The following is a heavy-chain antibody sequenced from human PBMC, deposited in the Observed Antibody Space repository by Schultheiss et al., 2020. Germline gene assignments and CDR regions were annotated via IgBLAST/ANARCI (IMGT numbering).Heavy chain of an antibody. CDR2: ISAYNGNT. CDR1: GYTFTNYG. J-gene: IGHJ6*02. V-gene: IGHV1-18*01. CDR3: ARSKDSGYDYYYYYGMDV. Sequence: ASVKVSCKASGYTFTNYGIRWVRQAPGQGLEWMGWISAYNGNTNYAQKLQGRVTMTTDTSTSTAYMELRSLRSDDTAVYYCARSKDSGYDYYYYYGMDVWGQGTTVTVSS. D-gene: IGHD5-12*01.